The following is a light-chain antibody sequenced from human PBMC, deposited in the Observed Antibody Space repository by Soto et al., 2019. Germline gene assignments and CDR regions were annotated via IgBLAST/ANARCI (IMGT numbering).Light chain of an antibody. Sequence: EIVLTQSPDTLSLSPGERAALSCRASQSVYSDYLAWYQQKPGQSPRLLIYGASSRATGIPDRFRGSGSGTDFTLTISRLEAEDIGVYCCQQYGNPPATFAGGTKVEIK. CDR2: GAS. CDR1: QSVYSDY. J-gene: IGKJ4*01. CDR3: QQYGNPPAT. V-gene: IGKV3-20*01.